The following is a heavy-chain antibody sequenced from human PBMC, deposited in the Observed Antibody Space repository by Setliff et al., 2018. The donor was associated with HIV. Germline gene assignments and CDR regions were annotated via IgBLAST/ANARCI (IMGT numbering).Heavy chain of an antibody. V-gene: IGHV4-38-2*02. Sequence: SETLSLTCNVSGYSISSGFYWGWIRQPPGKGLEWIGYIYYSGSTYYNPSLKSRITISEDTSKKQFSLKLSSVTAADTAVYHCARVADSSGYYHLDYWGQGTLVTVSS. J-gene: IGHJ4*02. CDR3: ARVADSSGYYHLDY. D-gene: IGHD3-22*01. CDR2: IYYSGST. CDR1: GYSISSGFY.